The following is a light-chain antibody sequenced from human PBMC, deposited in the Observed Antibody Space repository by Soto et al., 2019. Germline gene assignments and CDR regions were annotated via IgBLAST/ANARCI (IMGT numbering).Light chain of an antibody. J-gene: IGKJ1*01. CDR2: AAS. CDR1: QSISTY. V-gene: IGKV1-39*01. CDR3: QQSYSTPWT. Sequence: DIQMTQSPSSLSASVGDRFTITCLASQSISTYLNWYQHKPGKAPNLLIYAASSLQSGVPSRFSGSGSGTDFTLTISSLQPEDFATYYCQQSYSTPWTFGQGTKVDIK.